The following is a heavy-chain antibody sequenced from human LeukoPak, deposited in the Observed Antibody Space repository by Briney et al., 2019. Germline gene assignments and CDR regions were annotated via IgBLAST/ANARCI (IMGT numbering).Heavy chain of an antibody. V-gene: IGHV3-30-3*02. J-gene: IGHJ4*02. Sequence: PGRSLRLSCAASGFTFTDFAIHWVRQAPGKGLEWVAVISYDGANQYYADSVKGRFTISRDNSKNTLYLQMNSLRAEDTAVYYCAKSIAAAATGGYFDYWGQGTLVTVSS. CDR3: AKSIAAAATGGYFDY. D-gene: IGHD6-13*01. CDR2: ISYDGANQ. CDR1: GFTFTDFA.